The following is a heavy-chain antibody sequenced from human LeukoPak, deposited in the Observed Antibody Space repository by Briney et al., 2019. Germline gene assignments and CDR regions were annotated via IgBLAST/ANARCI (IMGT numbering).Heavy chain of an antibody. Sequence: SETLSLTCTVSGGSISGFYWSWFRQPPGKGLEWIGYISYSGYTNYNPSLKSRVTISVDTSKNQFSLKLSSVAAADTAVCYCARAHQSIVGATRFDYWGQGTLVTVSS. CDR3: ARAHQSIVGATRFDY. D-gene: IGHD1-26*01. V-gene: IGHV4-59*01. CDR1: GGSISGFY. CDR2: ISYSGYT. J-gene: IGHJ4*02.